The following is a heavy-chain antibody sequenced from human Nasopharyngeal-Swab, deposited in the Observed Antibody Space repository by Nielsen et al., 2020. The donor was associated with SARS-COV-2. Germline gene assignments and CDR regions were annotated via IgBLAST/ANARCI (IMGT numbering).Heavy chain of an antibody. V-gene: IGHV3-74*01. CDR1: GFTFSSYW. D-gene: IGHD4-17*01. CDR3: ARDRATTVTTSDAFDI. CDR2: IKTDGSST. Sequence: GESLKISCAASGFTFSSYWMHWVRQAPGKGLVWASRIKTDGSSTSYAASVKGRFTISRDNAKNALYLQMNSLRGEDTAVYYCARDRATTVTTSDAFDIWGQGTMVTVSS. J-gene: IGHJ3*02.